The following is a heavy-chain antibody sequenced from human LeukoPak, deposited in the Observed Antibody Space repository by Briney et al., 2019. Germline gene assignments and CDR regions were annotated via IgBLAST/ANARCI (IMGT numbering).Heavy chain of an antibody. D-gene: IGHD4-17*01. CDR3: ASRNDYGDYVEDY. J-gene: IGHJ4*02. CDR2: IYYSGST. CDR1: GGSISSGGYS. Sequence: SETLSLTCAVSGGSISSGGYSWSWIRQPPGKGLEWIGYIYYSGSTYYNPSLKSRVTISVDTSKNQFSLKLSSVTAADTAVYYCASRNDYGDYVEDYWGQGTLVTVSS. V-gene: IGHV4-30-4*07.